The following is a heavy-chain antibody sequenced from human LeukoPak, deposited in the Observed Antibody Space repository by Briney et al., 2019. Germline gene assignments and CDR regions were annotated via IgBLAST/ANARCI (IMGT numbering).Heavy chain of an antibody. Sequence: ASVKVSCKASGYTFTSYGISWVRQAPGQGLEWMGWISAYNGNTSYAQKFQGRVTMTRDTSTSTVYMELSSLRSEDTAVYYCARGLRYFDWSPPGYWGQGTLVTVSS. J-gene: IGHJ4*02. CDR2: ISAYNGNT. CDR3: ARGLRYFDWSPPGY. CDR1: GYTFTSYG. D-gene: IGHD3-9*01. V-gene: IGHV1-18*01.